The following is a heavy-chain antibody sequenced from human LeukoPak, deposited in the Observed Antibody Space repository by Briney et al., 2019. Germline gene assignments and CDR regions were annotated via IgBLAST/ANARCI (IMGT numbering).Heavy chain of an antibody. CDR1: GYTFTSYG. CDR3: ARGDPYYYDSSGSFDY. Sequence: ASVKVSCKASGYTFTSYGISWVRQAPGQGLEWMGWISAYNGNTNYAQKLQGRVTMTTDTSTSTAYMEPRSLRSDDTAVYYCARGDPYYYDSSGSFDYWGQGTLVTVSS. V-gene: IGHV1-18*01. J-gene: IGHJ4*02. CDR2: ISAYNGNT. D-gene: IGHD3-22*01.